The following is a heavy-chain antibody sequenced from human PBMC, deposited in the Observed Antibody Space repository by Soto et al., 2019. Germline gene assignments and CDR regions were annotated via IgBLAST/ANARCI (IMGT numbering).Heavy chain of an antibody. D-gene: IGHD2-15*01. V-gene: IGHV4-31*03. CDR2: IYYSGST. CDR1: GGSISSGGHY. Sequence: SETLSLTCTVSGGSISSGGHYWSWIRQHPGKGLEWIGYIYYSGSTYYNPSLKSRVTISVDTSKNQFSLKLSSVTAADTAVYYCASLTPGYCSGGSCQAIFDYWGQGTLVTVSS. J-gene: IGHJ4*02. CDR3: ASLTPGYCSGGSCQAIFDY.